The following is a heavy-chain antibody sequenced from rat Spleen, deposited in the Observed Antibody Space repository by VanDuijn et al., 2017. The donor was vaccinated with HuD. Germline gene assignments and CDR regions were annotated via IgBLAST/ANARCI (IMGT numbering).Heavy chain of an antibody. Sequence: EVQLVESDGGLVQPGRSLKLSCAASGFTFSDYYMAWVRQAPTKGLEWVATISYDGRNAYYRDSVKGRFTISRDNAKSTLYLQMDSLRSEDTATYYCARERSYYFGYWGQGVMVTVSS. J-gene: IGHJ2*01. CDR2: ISYDGRNA. CDR1: GFTFSDYY. CDR3: ARERSYYFGY. V-gene: IGHV5-29*01.